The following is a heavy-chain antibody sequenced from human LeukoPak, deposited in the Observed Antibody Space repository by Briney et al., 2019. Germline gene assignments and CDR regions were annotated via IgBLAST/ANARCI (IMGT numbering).Heavy chain of an antibody. Sequence: PGGSLRLSCAASGFTFSSYAMSWVRQAPGKGLEWVSGISVSGVSTYYADSVKGRFTISRDNSKNTLYLQMNSLRAEDTALYYCARDPYGDYVSDYWGQGTLVTVSS. CDR1: GFTFSSYA. V-gene: IGHV3-23*01. D-gene: IGHD4-17*01. J-gene: IGHJ4*02. CDR2: ISVSGVST. CDR3: ARDPYGDYVSDY.